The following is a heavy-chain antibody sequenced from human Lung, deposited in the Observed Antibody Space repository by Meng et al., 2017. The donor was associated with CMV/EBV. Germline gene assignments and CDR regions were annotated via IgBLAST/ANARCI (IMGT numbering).Heavy chain of an antibody. Sequence: LXCAASGFTFSRYAFHWVRQAPGKGLEWVAVISFDGGTRYYADSVKGRFTISRDSSRNSLYLQLNSLRPEDTAVYYCAREYGSSSAFDYWGQGTXVTVSS. J-gene: IGHJ4*02. V-gene: IGHV3-30*14. CDR2: ISFDGGTR. D-gene: IGHD6-6*01. CDR1: GFTFSRYA. CDR3: AREYGSSSAFDY.